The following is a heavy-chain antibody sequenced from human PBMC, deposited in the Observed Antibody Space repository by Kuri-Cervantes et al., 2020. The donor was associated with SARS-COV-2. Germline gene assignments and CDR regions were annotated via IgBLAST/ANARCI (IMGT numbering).Heavy chain of an antibody. V-gene: IGHV3-30*03. CDR3: ASPRHYDILTEDYYGMDV. CDR1: GFSFSSYG. CDR2: ISYDGSNK. J-gene: IGHJ6*02. Sequence: GGSLRLSCAASGFSFSSYGMHWVRQAPGKGLEWVAVISYDGSNKYYGDSVKGRFTISRDNSKNTLYLQMNSLRSQDTAVYYCASPRHYDILTEDYYGMDVWGQGTTVTVSS. D-gene: IGHD3-9*01.